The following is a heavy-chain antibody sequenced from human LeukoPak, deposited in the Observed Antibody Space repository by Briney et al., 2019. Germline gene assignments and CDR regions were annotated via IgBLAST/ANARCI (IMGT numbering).Heavy chain of an antibody. CDR2: ISSSGRTI. CDR3: ARNSSAFDM. Sequence: GGSLRLSCAASGFTFNDYEMNWVRQAPGKGLEWVSYISSSGRTIFYADSVKGRFTISRDNAKYSLYLQMNGLRAEDTAVYYCARNSSAFDMWGQGTMVTVSS. J-gene: IGHJ3*02. CDR1: GFTFNDYE. V-gene: IGHV3-48*03.